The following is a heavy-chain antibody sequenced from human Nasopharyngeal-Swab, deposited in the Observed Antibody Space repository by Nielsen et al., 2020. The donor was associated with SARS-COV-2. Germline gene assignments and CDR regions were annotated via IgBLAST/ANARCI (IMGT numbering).Heavy chain of an antibody. CDR2: INSDGSST. Sequence: VWVSRINSDGSSTSYADSVKGRFTISRDDAKNALYLQMNSLRAEDTAVYYCTRGANGYNFGYYYYGMDVWGQGTTVTVSS. CDR3: TRGANGYNFGYYYYGMDV. J-gene: IGHJ6*02. D-gene: IGHD5-24*01. V-gene: IGHV3-74*01.